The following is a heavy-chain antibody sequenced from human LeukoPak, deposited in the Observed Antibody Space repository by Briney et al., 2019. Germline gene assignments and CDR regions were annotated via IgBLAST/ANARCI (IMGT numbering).Heavy chain of an antibody. CDR1: GGTFSSYA. J-gene: IGHJ6*03. CDR3: ARDIVGDPWYYYMDV. D-gene: IGHD3-10*01. V-gene: IGHV1-69*13. Sequence: GASVKVSCKASGGTFSSYAISWVRQAPGQGLEWMGGIIPIFGTANYAQKFQGRVTITADESTSTAYMELSSLRSEDTAVYYCARDIVGDPWYYYMDVWGKGTTVTISS. CDR2: IIPIFGTA.